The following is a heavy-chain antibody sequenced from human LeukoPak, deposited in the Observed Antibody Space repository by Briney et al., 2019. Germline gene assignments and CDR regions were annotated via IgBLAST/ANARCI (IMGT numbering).Heavy chain of an antibody. CDR1: GFTFSTYA. CDR3: AKRPDCSTTNCFRFEY. D-gene: IGHD2-2*01. V-gene: IGHV3-23*01. Sequence: GGSLRLSCAASGFTFSTYAMSWVRQAPGQGLEWVSSINGDGGSTYYAESVKGRFTVSRDNSKNTLYLQMDSLRAEETAVYYCAKRPDCSTTNCFRFEYWGQGTLVTVSS. J-gene: IGHJ4*02. CDR2: INGDGGST.